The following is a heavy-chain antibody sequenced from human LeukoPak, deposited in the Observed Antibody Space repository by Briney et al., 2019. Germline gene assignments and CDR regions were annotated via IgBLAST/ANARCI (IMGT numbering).Heavy chain of an antibody. D-gene: IGHD2-2*02. CDR1: GGTFSSHA. Sequence: SVKVSCKASGGTFSSHAISWVRQAPGQGLEWMGGIIPIFGTANYAQKFQGRVTITTDESTSTAYMELSSLRSEDTAVYYCARDSCSSTSCYNYYYYYMDVWGKGTTVTVSS. CDR3: ARDSCSSTSCYNYYYYYMDV. J-gene: IGHJ6*03. V-gene: IGHV1-69*05. CDR2: IIPIFGTA.